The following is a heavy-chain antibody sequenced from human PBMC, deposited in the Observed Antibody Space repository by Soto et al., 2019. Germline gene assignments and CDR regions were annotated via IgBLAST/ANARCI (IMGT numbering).Heavy chain of an antibody. Sequence: QVQLEQSGAEVKKPGSSVIISCKVSGGDFTGYAVTWVRQAPGQGPEWMGRVITMFGTTVLSQKFQGRLTMPADKSRTTAHMELTGLGSDDTAVYYCARGSTGNWNIDAFDIWGQGTMVTVSS. CDR1: GGDFTGYA. CDR2: VITMFGTT. CDR3: ARGSTGNWNIDAFDI. D-gene: IGHD1-1*01. J-gene: IGHJ3*02. V-gene: IGHV1-69*06.